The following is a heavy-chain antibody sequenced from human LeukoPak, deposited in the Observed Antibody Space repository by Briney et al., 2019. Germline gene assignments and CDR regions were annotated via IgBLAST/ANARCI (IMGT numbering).Heavy chain of an antibody. Sequence: PGGSLRLSRAASGFTFSSYPMSWVRQAPGKGLEWVSVISGSGYSTYYADSVKGRFTISRDNSKNTLYLQMNSLRAEDTAVYYCAKGRDGYNPSGGYWGQGTLVTVSS. CDR2: ISGSGYST. D-gene: IGHD5-24*01. CDR1: GFTFSSYP. V-gene: IGHV3-23*01. CDR3: AKGRDGYNPSGGY. J-gene: IGHJ4*02.